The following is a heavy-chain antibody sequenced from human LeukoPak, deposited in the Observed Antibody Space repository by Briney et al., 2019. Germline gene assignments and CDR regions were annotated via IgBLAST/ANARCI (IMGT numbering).Heavy chain of an antibody. CDR1: GYTLTELS. J-gene: IGHJ5*02. CDR3: ATGGGYELGYNWFDP. V-gene: IGHV1-24*01. CDR2: FDPEDGET. Sequence: ASVKVSCKVSGYTLTELSMHWVRQAPGKGLEWMGGFDPEDGETIYAQKFQGRVTMTEDTSTDTAYMELSSLRSEDTAVYYCATGGGYELGYNWFDPWGQGTLVTVSS. D-gene: IGHD5-12*01.